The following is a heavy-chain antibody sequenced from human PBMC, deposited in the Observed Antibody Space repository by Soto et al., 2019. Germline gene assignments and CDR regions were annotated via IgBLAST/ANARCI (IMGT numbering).Heavy chain of an antibody. J-gene: IGHJ5*02. CDR3: ARSQAWIQVWFDP. CDR1: GGSFSGYY. V-gene: IGHV4-34*01. CDR2: INHSGST. D-gene: IGHD5-18*01. Sequence: SETLSLTCAVYGGSFSGYYWSWIRQPPGQGLEWIGEINHSGSTNYNPSLKSRVTISVDTSKNQFSLKLSSVTAADMAVYYCARSQAWIQVWFDPWGQGTLVTVSS.